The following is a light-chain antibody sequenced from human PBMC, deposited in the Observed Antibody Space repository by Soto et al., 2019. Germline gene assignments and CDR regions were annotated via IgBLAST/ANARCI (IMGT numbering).Light chain of an antibody. V-gene: IGKV3-20*01. CDR2: RAS. CDR3: QQYGSSRA. CDR1: QSVSSSY. J-gene: IGKJ1*01. Sequence: EIVLTQSPGTLSLSPGEKATLSCRASQSVSSSYLAWYQQKPGQAPRLLIYRASGRATGIPDRFSGSGSGTDFTLTISRLEPEDFAVYYCQQYGSSRAFGQGTKVEIK.